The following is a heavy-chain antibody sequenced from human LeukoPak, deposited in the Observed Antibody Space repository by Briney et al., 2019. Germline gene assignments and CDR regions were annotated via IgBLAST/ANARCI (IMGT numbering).Heavy chain of an antibody. CDR1: GFTFSSYA. CDR3: AKGSGSSWYRLYYYYMDV. Sequence: QSGGSLRLSCAASGFTFSSYAMSWVRQAPGKGLEWVSAISGSGGSTYYADSVKGRFTISRDNSKNTLYLQMSSLRAEDTAVYYCAKGSGSSWYRLYYYYMDVWGKGTTVTVSS. V-gene: IGHV3-23*01. CDR2: ISGSGGST. D-gene: IGHD6-13*01. J-gene: IGHJ6*03.